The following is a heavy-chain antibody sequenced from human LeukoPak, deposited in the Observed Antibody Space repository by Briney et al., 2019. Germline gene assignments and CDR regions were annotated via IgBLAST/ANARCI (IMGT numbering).Heavy chain of an antibody. CDR1: GFTFSSYW. CDR2: IYHSGST. D-gene: IGHD6-19*01. V-gene: IGHV4-4*02. J-gene: IGHJ4*02. Sequence: GSLRLSCAASGFTFSSYWMSWVRQPPGKGLEWIGEIYHSGSTNYNPSLKSRVTISVDKSKNQFSLKLSSVTAADTAVYYCAREYSSGWNYFDYWGQGTLVTVSS. CDR3: AREYSSGWNYFDY.